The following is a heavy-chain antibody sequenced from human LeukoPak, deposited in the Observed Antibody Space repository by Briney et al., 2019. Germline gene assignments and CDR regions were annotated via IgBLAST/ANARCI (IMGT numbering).Heavy chain of an antibody. CDR3: ARDSPYYDSSGRAFDI. CDR2: IYHSGSI. Sequence: SETLSLTCAVSGGSISSSNWWSWVRQPPGKGLEWIGEIYHSGSINYNPSLKSRVTISVDKSKNQFSLKLSSVTAADTAVYYCARDSPYYDSSGRAFDIWGQGTMVTVSS. V-gene: IGHV4-4*02. J-gene: IGHJ3*02. D-gene: IGHD3-9*01. CDR1: GGSISSSNW.